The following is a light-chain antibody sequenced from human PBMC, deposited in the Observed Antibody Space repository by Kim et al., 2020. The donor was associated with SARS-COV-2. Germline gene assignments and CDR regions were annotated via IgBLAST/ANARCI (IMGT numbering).Light chain of an antibody. Sequence: EIVLTQSPGTQSLSPGERATLSCRASQSVSGNQLAWYQQKSGQAPRLLIHGASTRATGIPHRFSGSGSGTDFTLTISRLEPEDFAVYYCQKYGSSPRTFGQGTKVDIK. V-gene: IGKV3-20*01. J-gene: IGKJ1*01. CDR1: QSVSGNQ. CDR3: QKYGSSPRT. CDR2: GAS.